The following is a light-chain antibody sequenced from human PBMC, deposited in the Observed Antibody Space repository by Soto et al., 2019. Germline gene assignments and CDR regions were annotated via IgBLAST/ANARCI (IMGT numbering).Light chain of an antibody. CDR1: SNDVGGYDS. J-gene: IGLJ1*01. CDR3: ASSAGHFYV. V-gene: IGLV2-8*01. CDR2: EVT. Sequence: QSALTQPPSASGSPGQSVTISCTGTSNDVGGYDSVSWYQHHPGKAPKVMVYEVTKRPSGVPDRFSGSKSGNTASLTVSGLQAEDEADYYCASSAGHFYVFGTGTKLTVL.